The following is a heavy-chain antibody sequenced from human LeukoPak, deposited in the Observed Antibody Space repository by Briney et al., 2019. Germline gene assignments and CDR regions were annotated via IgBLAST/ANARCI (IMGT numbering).Heavy chain of an antibody. D-gene: IGHD1-1*01. CDR1: GGTFTSYA. J-gene: IGHJ4*02. V-gene: IGHV1-69*06. CDR2: IIPIFGTA. CDR3: ARGLTVDTGNY. Sequence: ASVKVSCKASGGTFTSYAISWVRQAPGQGLEWMGGIIPIFGTANYAQKFQGRVTITGEKSTSTAYMELSSLRSEDTAVYYCARGLTVDTGNYWGQGTLVTVSS.